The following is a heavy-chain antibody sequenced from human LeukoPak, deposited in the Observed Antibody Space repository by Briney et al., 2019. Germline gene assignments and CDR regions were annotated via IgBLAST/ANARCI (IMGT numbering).Heavy chain of an antibody. CDR1: GVSISSHY. J-gene: IGHJ4*02. CDR3: ASAGNPHYFDF. Sequence: KSSETLSLTCTVSGVSISSHYWSWIRQSPGKRLEWIGNIYYTGSTNYNPSLQSRVAISIDTSKNQFSLTLNSVTAADAAVYYCASAGNPHYFDFWGQGALVTVSS. V-gene: IGHV4-59*11. CDR2: IYYTGST.